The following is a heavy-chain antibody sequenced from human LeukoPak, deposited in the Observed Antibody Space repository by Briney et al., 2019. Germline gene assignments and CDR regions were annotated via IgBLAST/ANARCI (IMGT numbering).Heavy chain of an antibody. CDR2: ISSSSSYI. CDR1: GFTFSSYS. V-gene: IGHV3-21*01. CDR3: ARVPIAAPARIFDY. J-gene: IGHJ4*02. D-gene: IGHD6-13*01. Sequence: PGGSLRLSCAASGFTFSSYSMNWVRQAPGKGLEWVSSISSSSSYIYYADSVKGRFTISRDNAKNSLYLQMNSLRAEDTAVFYCARVPIAAPARIFDYWGQVTLVTVSS.